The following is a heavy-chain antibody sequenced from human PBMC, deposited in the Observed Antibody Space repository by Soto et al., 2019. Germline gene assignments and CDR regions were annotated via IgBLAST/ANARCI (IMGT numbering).Heavy chain of an antibody. CDR1: GYTFTRNA. D-gene: IGHD3-9*01. V-gene: IGHV1-3*01. Sequence: ASVKVSCKASGYTFTRNAIHWVRQAPGQRLEWIGKIDAGNGNTKYSQKFQGRVTITRDTSASAAYMELSTLGSEDTSIYYCARSETDYSTFDYWGQGTLVTVS. CDR3: ARSETDYSTFDY. CDR2: IDAGNGNT. J-gene: IGHJ4*02.